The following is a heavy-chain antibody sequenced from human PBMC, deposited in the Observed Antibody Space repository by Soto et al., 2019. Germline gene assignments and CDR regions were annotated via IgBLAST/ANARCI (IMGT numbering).Heavy chain of an antibody. Sequence: EVQLVESGGGLVQPGGSLRLSCAASGFTFSTYWMHWVRQAPGQWLVWVSRINSDGSITNYADSVKGRVTISRDNAENTLYLEINNLRAEDTAVYYCARDYYTRLGHCSGGGCPLDYWGQGTLVTVSS. J-gene: IGHJ4*02. V-gene: IGHV3-74*01. D-gene: IGHD2-15*01. CDR2: INSDGSIT. CDR3: ARDYYTRLGHCSGGGCPLDY. CDR1: GFTFSTYW.